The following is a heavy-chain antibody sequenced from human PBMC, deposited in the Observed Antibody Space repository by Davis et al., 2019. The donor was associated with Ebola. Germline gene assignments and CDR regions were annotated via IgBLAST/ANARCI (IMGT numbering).Heavy chain of an antibody. J-gene: IGHJ3*01. CDR1: GFTFSNYG. Sequence: GGSLRPSCAASGFTFSNYGLHWVRQAPGKVLEWVAGLLYDGSKEFYADSVKGRFTISRDNSKNTLYLQMNSLRPEDTAVYYCAKDDYLQRWGGFDVWGQGTMVTVSS. V-gene: IGHV3-30*18. CDR2: LLYDGSKE. D-gene: IGHD3-16*01. CDR3: AKDDYLQRWGGFDV.